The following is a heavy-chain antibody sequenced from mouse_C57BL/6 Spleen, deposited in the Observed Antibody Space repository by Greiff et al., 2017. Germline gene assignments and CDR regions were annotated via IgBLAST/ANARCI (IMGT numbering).Heavy chain of an antibody. Sequence: QVQLQQSGPELVKPGASVKISCKASGYAFSSSWMNWVKQRPGKGLEWIGRIYPGDGDTNYNGKFKGKATLTADKSSSTAYMQLSSLTSEASAVYCGARKDTTVVAPGYFDVWGTGTTVTVSS. CDR3: ARKDTTVVAPGYFDV. CDR2: IYPGDGDT. CDR1: GYAFSSSW. J-gene: IGHJ1*03. V-gene: IGHV1-82*01. D-gene: IGHD1-1*01.